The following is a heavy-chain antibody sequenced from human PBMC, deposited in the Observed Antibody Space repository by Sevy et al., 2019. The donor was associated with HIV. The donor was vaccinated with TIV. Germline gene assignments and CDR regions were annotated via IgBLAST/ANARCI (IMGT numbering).Heavy chain of an antibody. CDR2: TYYRSKWYN. D-gene: IGHD2-2*01. CDR3: TRDSLGHCGSSSCNGPPKYGMDV. V-gene: IGHV6-1*01. CDR1: GDSVSSSSAT. Sequence: KQSQTLSLTCAISGDSVSSSSATWNWIRQSPSRGLEWLGRTYYRSKWYNDYAVSVKSRITINPDTSKNQFSLQLNSVNPEDTAVYYCTRDSLGHCGSSSCNGPPKYGMDVWGQGTTVTVSS. J-gene: IGHJ6*02.